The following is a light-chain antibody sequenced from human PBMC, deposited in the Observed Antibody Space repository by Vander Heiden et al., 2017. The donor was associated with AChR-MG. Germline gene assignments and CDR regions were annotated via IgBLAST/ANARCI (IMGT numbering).Light chain of an antibody. CDR1: SSDVGGYNY. CDR3: CSYAGSYTWV. V-gene: IGLV2-11*01. Sequence: QSALPQPRSVSGSPGPSVTISCPGTSSDVGGYNYVSWYPQPPGKANKLMIYDVSKRTSGVTDRLSGSKSGNTASLTISGRQAEDEADYYGCSYAGSYTWVFGGGTKLTVL. J-gene: IGLJ3*02. CDR2: DVS.